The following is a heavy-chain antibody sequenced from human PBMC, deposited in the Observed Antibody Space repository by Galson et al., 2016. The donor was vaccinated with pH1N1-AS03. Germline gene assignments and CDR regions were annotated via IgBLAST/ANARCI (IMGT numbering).Heavy chain of an antibody. D-gene: IGHD1-1*01. Sequence: SVKVSCKVSGGSFGNFGFSWVRQAPGQGLEWMGRIIPHFDTANYAQRFRGRVTIAADESATTAYLELRSLRSDDTAVYYCARMEKRWGDAYDIWGQGTMVTVSS. V-gene: IGHV1-69*13. CDR1: GGSFGNFG. CDR3: ARMEKRWGDAYDI. CDR2: IIPHFDTA. J-gene: IGHJ3*02.